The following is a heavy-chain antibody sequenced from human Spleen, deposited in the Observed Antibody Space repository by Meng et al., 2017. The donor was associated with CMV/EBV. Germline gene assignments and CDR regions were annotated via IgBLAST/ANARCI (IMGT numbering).Heavy chain of an antibody. CDR2: ISSSGSTI. CDR3: AKDLGSSSDIQKKGGYYFCYGMDV. J-gene: IGHJ6*02. Sequence: GGSLRLSCAASGFTFSDYYMSWIRQAPGKGLEWVSYISSSGSTIYYAYSLKGGFTISRDNAKKSLYLQKNSLRAEDTAVSDGAKDLGSSSDIQKKGGYYFCYGMDVWGQGTTVTVSS. CDR1: GFTFSDYY. V-gene: IGHV3-11*01. D-gene: IGHD6-13*01.